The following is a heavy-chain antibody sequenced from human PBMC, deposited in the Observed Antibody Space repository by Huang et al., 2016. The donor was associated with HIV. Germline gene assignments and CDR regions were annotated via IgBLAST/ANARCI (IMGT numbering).Heavy chain of an antibody. CDR2: MNTEPGRP. CDR1: GYSFTNYG. CDR3: VRVRRVTDRYCVADCNTIDTFDI. Sequence: QVQLVQSGSELKKPGASVKVSCKASGYSFTNYGVHWVRQAPGRGLEWMGLMNTEPGRPRYAQDFTGRFVFSLDTSVRTAYLQISSLKPEDSAIYYCVRVRRVTDRYCVADCNTIDTFDIWGQGTLVTVSA. V-gene: IGHV7-4-1*02. D-gene: IGHD2-21*02. J-gene: IGHJ3*02.